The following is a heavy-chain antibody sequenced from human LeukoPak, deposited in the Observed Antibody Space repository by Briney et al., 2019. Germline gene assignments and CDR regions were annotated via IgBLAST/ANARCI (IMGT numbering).Heavy chain of an antibody. CDR3: ARGGLVRSPRGYFDF. J-gene: IGHJ4*02. CDR1: GDSVSSNTGG. Sequence: SQPLSLTCAISGDSVSSNTGGWNWIRQSPSRGLEWLGRTYYRSKWYYDYAVSVKSRISINPDTSKNQFSLQLNSVTPDDTAVYYCARGGLVRSPRGYFDFWGQGTLVTVSS. V-gene: IGHV6-1*01. CDR2: TYYRSKWYY. D-gene: IGHD1-26*01.